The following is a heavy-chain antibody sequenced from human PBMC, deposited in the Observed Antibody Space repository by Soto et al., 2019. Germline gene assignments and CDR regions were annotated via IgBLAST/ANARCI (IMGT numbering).Heavy chain of an antibody. D-gene: IGHD6-13*01. CDR3: AREGLAAAGTYYYYGMDV. V-gene: IGHV1-2*04. J-gene: IGHJ6*02. CDR1: GYTFTGYY. CDR2: INPNSGGT. Sequence: ASVKVSCKASGYTFTGYYMHWVRQAPGQGHEWMGWINPNSGGTNYAQKIQGWVTMTRDTSISTAYMELSRLRSDDTAVYYCAREGLAAAGTYYYYGMDVWGQGTTVTVSS.